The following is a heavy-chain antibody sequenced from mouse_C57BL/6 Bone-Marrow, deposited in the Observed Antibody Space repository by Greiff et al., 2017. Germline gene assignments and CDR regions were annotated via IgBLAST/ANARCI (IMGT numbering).Heavy chain of an antibody. Sequence: QVQLQQPGAELVKPGASVKLSCKASGYTFTSYWMHWVKQRPGQGLEWIGMIHPNSGSTNYNEKFKSKATLTVDKSSSTAYMQLSSLTCEDSAVYYCARDCYYGSRLYWYFDVWGTGTTVTVSS. CDR1: GYTFTSYW. J-gene: IGHJ1*03. CDR3: ARDCYYGSRLYWYFDV. D-gene: IGHD1-1*01. V-gene: IGHV1-64*01. CDR2: IHPNSGST.